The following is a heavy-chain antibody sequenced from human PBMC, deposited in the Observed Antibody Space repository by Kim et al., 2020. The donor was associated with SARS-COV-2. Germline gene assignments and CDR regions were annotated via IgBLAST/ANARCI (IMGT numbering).Heavy chain of an antibody. CDR3: ARDRRLVLVLEIYGMDV. D-gene: IGHD2-8*02. CDR1: GFTFSSYA. J-gene: IGHJ6*02. V-gene: IGHV3-30*04. Sequence: GGSLRLSCAASGFTFSSYAMHWVRQAPGKGLEWVAVISYDGSNKYYADSVKGRFTISRDNSKNTLYLQMNSLRAEDTAVYYCARDRRLVLVLEIYGMDVWGQGTTVTVSS. CDR2: ISYDGSNK.